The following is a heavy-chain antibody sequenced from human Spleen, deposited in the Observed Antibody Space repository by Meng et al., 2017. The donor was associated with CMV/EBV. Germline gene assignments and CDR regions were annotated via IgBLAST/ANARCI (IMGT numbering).Heavy chain of an antibody. D-gene: IGHD1-26*01. CDR3: VAYLVGIGGRGY. CDR2: IYYSGST. V-gene: IGHV4-61*01. Sequence: GSLRLSCTVSGGSVSSSHYYWSWIRQPPGKGLEWIGHIYYSGSTKYNPSLKSRVTISADTSKNQFSLKLTSVTAADTAVYFCVAYLVGIGGRGYWGQGTVVTVSS. J-gene: IGHJ4*02. CDR1: GGSVSSSHYY.